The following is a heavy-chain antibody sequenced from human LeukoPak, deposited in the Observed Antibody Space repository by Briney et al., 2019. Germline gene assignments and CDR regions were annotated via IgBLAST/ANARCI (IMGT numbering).Heavy chain of an antibody. J-gene: IGHJ4*02. Sequence: PGGSLRLSCAASGFTFHSYWMTWVRQAPGEGVEWVANIKPDGSDKYYVDSVKGRFTISRDNAKNSLSLQMNSLRVEDTAVYYCANVRSDWSFDYWGQGTLVTVSS. V-gene: IGHV3-7*02. D-gene: IGHD6-19*01. CDR2: IKPDGSDK. CDR3: ANVRSDWSFDY. CDR1: GFTFHSYW.